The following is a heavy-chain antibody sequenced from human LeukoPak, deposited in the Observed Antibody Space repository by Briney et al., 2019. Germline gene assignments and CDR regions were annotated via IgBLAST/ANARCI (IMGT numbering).Heavy chain of an antibody. D-gene: IGHD3-10*01. CDR1: GFTFSSYE. J-gene: IGHJ3*02. CDR3: AREALLWFGGGDSDAFDI. V-gene: IGHV3-48*03. Sequence: PGGSLRLSCAASGFTFSSYEMNWVRQAPGKGLEWVSYISSSGSTIYYADSVKGRFTISRDNSKNTLYLQMNSLRAEDTAVCYCAREALLWFGGGDSDAFDIWGQGTMVTVSS. CDR2: ISSSGSTI.